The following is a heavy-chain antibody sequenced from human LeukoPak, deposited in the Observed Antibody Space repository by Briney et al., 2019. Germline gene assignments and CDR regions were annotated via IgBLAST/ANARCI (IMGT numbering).Heavy chain of an antibody. Sequence: GGSRRPSWAAPGFTFYTFVMHWVRQAPGKGLEYVSGIGPDGGTTYYAKSVKGRFTISRDNSKNMVYLQMGSLTADDKAVYYCARGAQLTDYWGQGTLVTVSS. CDR2: IGPDGGTT. J-gene: IGHJ4*02. CDR1: GFTFYTFV. V-gene: IGHV3-64*01. D-gene: IGHD6-13*01. CDR3: ARGAQLTDY.